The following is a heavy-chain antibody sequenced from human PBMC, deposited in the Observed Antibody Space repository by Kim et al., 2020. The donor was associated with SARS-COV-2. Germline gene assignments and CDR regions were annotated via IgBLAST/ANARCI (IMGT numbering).Heavy chain of an antibody. CDR2: ITSTSGNI. V-gene: IGHV3-48*02. J-gene: IGHJ4*01. CDR1: GFPFNNYG. Sequence: GGSLRLSCAASGFPFNNYGMNWVRQAPGKGLEWVSFITSTSGNIHYADSVKGRFTISRDNAKNSLYLQMNSLRDEDTAVYYCARDPTGSSWYGVYFDYWG. D-gene: IGHD6-13*01. CDR3: ARDPTGSSWYGVYFDY.